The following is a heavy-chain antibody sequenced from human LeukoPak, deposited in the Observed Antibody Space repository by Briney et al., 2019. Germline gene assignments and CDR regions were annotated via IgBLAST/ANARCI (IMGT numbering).Heavy chain of an antibody. CDR3: ARDPRYYDSSGYLDY. J-gene: IGHJ4*02. Sequence: GGSLILSCAASGFTLSSYSMNWVRQAPGKGLEWVSYISSSSSTIYYTDSVKGRFTICRDNAKNSLYLQMNSLRAEDTAVYYCARDPRYYDSSGYLDYWGQGTLVTVSS. CDR1: GFTLSSYS. CDR2: ISSSSSTI. V-gene: IGHV3-48*01. D-gene: IGHD3-22*01.